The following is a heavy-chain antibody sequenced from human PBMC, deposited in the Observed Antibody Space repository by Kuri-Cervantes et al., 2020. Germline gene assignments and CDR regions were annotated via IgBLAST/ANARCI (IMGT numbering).Heavy chain of an antibody. CDR3: ARSDWFDP. CDR2: ISGSGGST. CDR1: GFTFSSYA. Sequence: GESLKISCAASGFTFSSYAMSWVRQAPGKGLEWVSAISGSGGSTYYADSVKGRFTISRDNSKNMLYLQMNSLRVEDTALYYCARSDWFDPWGQGTLVTVSS. J-gene: IGHJ5*02. V-gene: IGHV3-23*01.